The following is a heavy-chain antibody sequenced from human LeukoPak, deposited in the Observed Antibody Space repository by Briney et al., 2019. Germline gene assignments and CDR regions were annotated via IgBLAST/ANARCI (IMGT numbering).Heavy chain of an antibody. J-gene: IGHJ4*02. CDR1: GGSISSSSYY. CDR3: ARHIGGWLYYFDY. V-gene: IGHV4-39*01. Sequence: SETLSLTCTVSGGSISSSSYYWGWIRQPPGKGLEWIGSIYYSGSTYYNPSLKSRVTISVDTSKNQFSLKLSSVTAADTAVYYCARHIGGWLYYFDYSGQGTLVPVSS. D-gene: IGHD6-19*01. CDR2: IYYSGST.